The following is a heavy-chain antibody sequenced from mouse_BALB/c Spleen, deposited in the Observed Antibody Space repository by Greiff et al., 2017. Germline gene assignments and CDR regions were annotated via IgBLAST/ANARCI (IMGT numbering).Heavy chain of an antibody. J-gene: IGHJ4*01. D-gene: IGHD2-3*01. V-gene: IGHV2-2*02. CDR3: ARGDGYPPYAMDY. Sequence: VKLMESGPGLVQPSQSLSITCTVSGFSLTSYGVHWVRQSPGKGLEWLGVIWSGGSTDYNAAFISRLSISKDNSKSQVFFKMNSLQANDTAIYYCARGDGYPPYAMDYWGQGTSVTVSS. CDR2: IWSGGST. CDR1: GFSLTSYG.